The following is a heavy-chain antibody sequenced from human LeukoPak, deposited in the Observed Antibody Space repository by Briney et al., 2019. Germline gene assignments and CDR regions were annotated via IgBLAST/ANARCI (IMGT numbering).Heavy chain of an antibody. CDR1: GGSFTGYY. J-gene: IGHJ5*02. D-gene: IGHD6-6*01. V-gene: IGHV4-34*01. Sequence: SETLSLTCAVYGGSFTGYYWTWIRQPPGKGLEWIGEISHSGDTNYSPPLKSRVTISVDTSRKQFSLKLSSVTAADTAVYYCARRSHYSDSSAANAWGQGTLVTVSS. CDR3: ARRSHYSDSSAANA. CDR2: ISHSGDT.